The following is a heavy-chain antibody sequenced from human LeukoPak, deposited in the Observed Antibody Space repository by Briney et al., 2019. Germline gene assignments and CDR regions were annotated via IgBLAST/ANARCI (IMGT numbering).Heavy chain of an antibody. CDR3: ARDSVAAMVRLAFDI. CDR1: GFTFSSYW. J-gene: IGHJ3*02. V-gene: IGHV3-7*01. Sequence: GGSLRLSCAASGFTFSSYWMSWVRQAPGKGLEWVANIKQDGSEKYYVDSVKGRFTISRDNAKNSLYLQMNSLSAEDTAVYYCARDSVAAMVRLAFDIWGQGTMVTVSS. D-gene: IGHD5-18*01. CDR2: IKQDGSEK.